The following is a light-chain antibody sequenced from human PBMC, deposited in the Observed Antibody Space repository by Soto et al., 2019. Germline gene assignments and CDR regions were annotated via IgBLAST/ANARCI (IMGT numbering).Light chain of an antibody. V-gene: IGLV2-23*02. CDR2: EVS. J-gene: IGLJ2*01. Sequence: QSVLTQPASVSGSPGQSITISCTGTNSDVGNYNHVSWYQQHPGKAPKLMIYEVSKRPSGVSNRVSGSKSANTASLTISGLQAEDEAVYYCCSFARSSTWIFGGGTKVTVL. CDR3: CSFARSSTWI. CDR1: NSDVGNYNH.